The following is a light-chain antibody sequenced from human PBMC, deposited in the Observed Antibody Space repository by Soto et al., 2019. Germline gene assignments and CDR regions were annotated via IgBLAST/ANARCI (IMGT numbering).Light chain of an antibody. J-gene: IGKJ2*01. CDR1: QSVSSNY. V-gene: IGKV3-20*01. Sequence: DIVLTQSPGTLSLSPGERATLSCRASQSVSSNYFVWYQQKPGQAPRLLIYGASSRATGIPDRFSGSGSGTDFTLTIRRLEPEDFAVYYCQQYDISPYTFGQGTQLEIK. CDR2: GAS. CDR3: QQYDISPYT.